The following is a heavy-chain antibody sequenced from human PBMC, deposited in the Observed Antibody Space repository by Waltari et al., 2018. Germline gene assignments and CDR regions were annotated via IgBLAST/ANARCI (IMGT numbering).Heavy chain of an antibody. CDR3: SANYSNYFYFYSYMDV. D-gene: IGHD4-4*01. CDR1: GFTFNNAW. Sequence: EVKLVESGGGLVKPGGSLTISCIGSGFTFNNAWLTWVRQATGKGREWVGHIKTKIDGGTTDYAAPVKGRFTISRDDPKNTVFLQLNSLKAEDTAVYYCSANYSNYFYFYSYMDVWGKGITVTVSS. V-gene: IGHV3-15*01. CDR2: IKTKIDGGTT. J-gene: IGHJ6*03.